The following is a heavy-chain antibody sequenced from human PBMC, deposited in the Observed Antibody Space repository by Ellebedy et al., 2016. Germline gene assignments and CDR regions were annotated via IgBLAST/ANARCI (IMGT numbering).Heavy chain of an antibody. Sequence: GSLRLSCTVSGGSVSTGDYYWTWVRQTPEKRLEWLGYIYHIGTTSYNPSLNSRVSISIDTSTKQFSLKLTSVTAADTAMYFCARARWGMDAIDFWGQGTLVTVSS. V-gene: IGHV4-61*08. CDR3: ARARWGMDAIDF. CDR2: IYHIGTT. CDR1: GGSVSTGDYY. J-gene: IGHJ4*02. D-gene: IGHD3-16*01.